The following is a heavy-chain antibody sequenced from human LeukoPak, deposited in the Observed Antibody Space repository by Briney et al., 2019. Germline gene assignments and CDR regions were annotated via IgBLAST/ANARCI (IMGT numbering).Heavy chain of an antibody. CDR1: GFTFSTYS. CDR3: ASRTSVTTFYFN. D-gene: IGHD4-11*01. J-gene: IGHJ4*02. CDR2: ISSGSSFI. V-gene: IGHV3-21*01. Sequence: PGGSLRLSCAASGFTFSTYSMNWVRQVPGKGLEWVSSISSGSSFIYYADSVKGRFTISRDNAKNSLFLQMNSLRAEDTAVYYCASRTSVTTFYFNWGQGTLVTVSS.